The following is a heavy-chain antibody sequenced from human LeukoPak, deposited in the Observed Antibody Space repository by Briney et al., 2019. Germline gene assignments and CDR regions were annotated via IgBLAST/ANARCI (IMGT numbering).Heavy chain of an antibody. V-gene: IGHV4-39*01. CDR1: GGSISISSYY. CDR3: ASDRIAAAGTGYYYYYYGMDV. Sequence: PSETLSLTCTVSGGSISISSYYWGWIRQPPGKGLEWIGSIYYSGSTYYNPSLKSRVTISVDTSKNQFSLKLSSVTAADTAVYYCASDRIAAAGTGYYYYYYGMDVWGQGTTVTVSS. D-gene: IGHD6-13*01. CDR2: IYYSGST. J-gene: IGHJ6*02.